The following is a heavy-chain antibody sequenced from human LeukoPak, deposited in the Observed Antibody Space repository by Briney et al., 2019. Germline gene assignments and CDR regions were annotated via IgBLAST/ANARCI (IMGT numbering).Heavy chain of an antibody. CDR2: IHYSGAT. V-gene: IGHV4-59*08. CDR3: ATLRGSSSAVFDY. Sequence: PSETLSLTCTVSSGSISSDYWSWIRQHPGKRLEWIGYIHYSGATNYSPSLNSRVTISVDTSKNQFSLNLRSVTAADTAVYYCATLRGSSSAVFDYWGQGTLVTASS. CDR1: SGSISSDY. D-gene: IGHD2-2*01. J-gene: IGHJ4*02.